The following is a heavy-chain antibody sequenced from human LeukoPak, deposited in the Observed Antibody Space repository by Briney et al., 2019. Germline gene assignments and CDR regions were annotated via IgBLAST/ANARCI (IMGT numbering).Heavy chain of an antibody. D-gene: IGHD3-16*01. J-gene: IGHJ5*02. Sequence: SETPSLTCTVSGDSISSSNYFWGWIRQPPGKGLEWIGSMFYYGSTYYNASLKSRVTISLDTSKKQFSLKLRSVTAADTAVYYCARGGITSLLNWFDPWGQGILVTVSS. V-gene: IGHV4-39*07. CDR3: ARGGITSLLNWFDP. CDR2: MFYYGST. CDR1: GDSISSSNYF.